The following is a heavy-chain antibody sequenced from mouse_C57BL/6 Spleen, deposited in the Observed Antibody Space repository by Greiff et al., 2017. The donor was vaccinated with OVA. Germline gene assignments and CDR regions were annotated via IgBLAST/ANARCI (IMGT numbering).Heavy chain of an antibody. D-gene: IGHD2-4*01. CDR2: IYPGDGDT. V-gene: IGHV1-80*01. Sequence: QVQLQQSGAELVKPGASVKISCKASGYAFSSYWMNWVKQRPGKGLEWIGQIYPGDGDTNYNGKFKGKATLTANKASSTAYMQLSSLTSEDSAVYFCARRGYDYDGFAYWGQGTLVTVSA. CDR1: GYAFSSYW. J-gene: IGHJ3*01. CDR3: ARRGYDYDGFAY.